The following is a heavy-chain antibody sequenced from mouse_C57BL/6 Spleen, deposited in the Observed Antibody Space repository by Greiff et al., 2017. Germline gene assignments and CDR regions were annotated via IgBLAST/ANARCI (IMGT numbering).Heavy chain of an antibody. J-gene: IGHJ4*01. CDR2: IDPNSGGT. D-gene: IGHD1-1*01. V-gene: IGHV1-72*01. CDR3: ASPITTASYYAMDY. CDR1: GYTFTSYW. Sequence: QVQLQQPGAELVKPGASVKLSCKASGYTFTSYWMHWVKQRPGRGLEWIGRIDPNSGGTKYNEKFKSKATLTVDKPSSTAYMQLSSLTSEDSAVYYCASPITTASYYAMDYWGQGTSVTVSS.